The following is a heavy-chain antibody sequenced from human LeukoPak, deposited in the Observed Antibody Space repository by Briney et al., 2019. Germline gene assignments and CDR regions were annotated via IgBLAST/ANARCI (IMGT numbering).Heavy chain of an antibody. J-gene: IGHJ5*02. D-gene: IGHD2-15*01. V-gene: IGHV4-34*01. CDR3: ARSSKKLVVVAAKINWFDP. Sequence: SETLSLTCTVYGGSFSGYYWSWIRQPPGKGLEWIGEINHSGSTNYNPSLKSRVTISIDTSKNQFSLKLSSVTAADTAVYYCARSSKKLVVVAAKINWFDPWGQGTLVTVSS. CDR2: INHSGST. CDR1: GGSFSGYY.